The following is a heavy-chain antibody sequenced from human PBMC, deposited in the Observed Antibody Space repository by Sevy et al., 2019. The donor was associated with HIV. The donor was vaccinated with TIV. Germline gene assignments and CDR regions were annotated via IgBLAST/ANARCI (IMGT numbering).Heavy chain of an antibody. Sequence: ASVKVSCKASGYTFTNYGISWVRQAPGQELEWMGWISAHNGNTNYAQKLQGRVTMTTDTSTSTASMELRSLRSDDTAVYYCARDLSHTGRFGAFDIWGQGTMVTVSS. D-gene: IGHD3-3*01. J-gene: IGHJ3*02. CDR3: ARDLSHTGRFGAFDI. CDR2: ISAHNGNT. CDR1: GYTFTNYG. V-gene: IGHV1-18*01.